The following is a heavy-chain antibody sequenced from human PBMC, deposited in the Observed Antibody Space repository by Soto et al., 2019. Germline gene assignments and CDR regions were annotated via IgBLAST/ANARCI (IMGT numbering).Heavy chain of an antibody. CDR2: IYYSGST. D-gene: IGHD6-6*01. CDR1: GGSISSGDYY. Sequence: SETLSLTCTVSGGSISSGDYYWSWIRQPPGKGLEWIGYIYYSGSTYYNPSLKSRVTISVDTSKNQFSLKLSSVTAADPAVYYCARVVAARPLYFDYWGQGTLVTVS. J-gene: IGHJ4*02. CDR3: ARVVAARPLYFDY. V-gene: IGHV4-30-4*01.